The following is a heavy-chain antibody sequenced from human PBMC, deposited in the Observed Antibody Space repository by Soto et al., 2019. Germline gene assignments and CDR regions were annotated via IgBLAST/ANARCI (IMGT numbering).Heavy chain of an antibody. J-gene: IGHJ6*02. V-gene: IGHV4-30-4*01. CDR3: ARVEKKVVSGDYYYGVDV. D-gene: IGHD2-21*01. CDR2: IYSSGST. CDR1: GGSISSGDYY. Sequence: PSETLSLTCTVSGGSISSGDYYWSWIRQPPGKGLEWIGYIYSSGSTYYTPSLESRVTISVDTSKNQFSLKLTSVTAADTAVYYCARVEKKVVSGDYYYGVDVWGQGTTVTVSS.